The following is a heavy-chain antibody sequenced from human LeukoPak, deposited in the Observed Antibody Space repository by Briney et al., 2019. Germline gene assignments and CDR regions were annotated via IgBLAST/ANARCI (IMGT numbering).Heavy chain of an antibody. CDR2: ISWDGGST. D-gene: IGHD3-10*01. CDR1: GFTFDDYT. Sequence: PGGSLRLSCAASGFTFDDYTMHWVRQAPGKGLEWVSLISWDGGSTYYADSVKGRFTISRDNSKNSLYLQMNSLRTEDTALYYCAKDRNYGSGSYYYGMDVWGQGTTVTVSS. V-gene: IGHV3-43*01. J-gene: IGHJ6*02. CDR3: AKDRNYGSGSYYYGMDV.